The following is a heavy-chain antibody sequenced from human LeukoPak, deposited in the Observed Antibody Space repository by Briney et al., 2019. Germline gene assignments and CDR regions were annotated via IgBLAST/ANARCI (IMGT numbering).Heavy chain of an antibody. J-gene: IGHJ4*02. CDR2: IWYDGSNK. CDR1: GFTSRSNG. V-gene: IGHV3-33*06. D-gene: IGHD6-19*01. Sequence: QTGGSLRLSCAASGFTSRSNGMYWVRKPPAKGLGWVAVIWYDGSNKYYADSVKGRFTISRDNSKNTLYLQMNSLRAEDTAVYYCAKEATIAVAVGYWGQGTLVTVSS. CDR3: AKEATIAVAVGY.